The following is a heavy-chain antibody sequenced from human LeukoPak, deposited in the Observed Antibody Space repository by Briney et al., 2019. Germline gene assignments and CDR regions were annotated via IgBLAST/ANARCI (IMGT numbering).Heavy chain of an antibody. Sequence: GGSLRLSCAASGFTFSSYAMHWVRQAPGKGLEYVSAISSNGGSTYYANSVKGRFTISRDNSKNTLYLQMGSLRAEDMAVHYCARGSATQFDYWGQGTLVTVSS. CDR1: GFTFSSYA. CDR2: ISSNGGST. J-gene: IGHJ4*02. V-gene: IGHV3-64*01. CDR3: ARGSATQFDY.